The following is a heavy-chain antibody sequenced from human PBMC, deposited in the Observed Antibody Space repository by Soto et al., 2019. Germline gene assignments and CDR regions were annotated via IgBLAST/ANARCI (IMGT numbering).Heavy chain of an antibody. D-gene: IGHD6-13*01. J-gene: IGHJ6*02. CDR1: GFAFSTYA. CDR3: AKVTKRAAAGRYEYYKYGMDV. Sequence: PGGSLRLSCAAAGFAFSTYAMTWVRQAPGKGLEWVSVISGSGGSSYYAASVKGRLTISRDNSKNTLFLQMNGLRAEDTAVYYCAKVTKRAAAGRYEYYKYGMDVWGQGTTVTVS. CDR2: ISGSGGSS. V-gene: IGHV3-23*01.